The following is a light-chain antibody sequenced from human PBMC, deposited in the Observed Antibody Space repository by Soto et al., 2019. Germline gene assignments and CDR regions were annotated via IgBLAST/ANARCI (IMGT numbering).Light chain of an antibody. CDR1: QSISSS. CDR2: GAS. Sequence: EIVMTQSPATLSVSPGERATLSCRASQSISSSLAWYQQNPGQAPRLLISGASTRATGIPARFSGSGYGTEFTLTISSLQSEDSAVYYCQQYNKWPWTFGQGTKVEI. CDR3: QQYNKWPWT. V-gene: IGKV3-15*01. J-gene: IGKJ1*01.